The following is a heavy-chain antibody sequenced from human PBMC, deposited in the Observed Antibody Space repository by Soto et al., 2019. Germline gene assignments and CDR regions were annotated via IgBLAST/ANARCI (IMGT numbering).Heavy chain of an antibody. CDR1: GFTFSGHS. J-gene: IGHJ6*03. Sequence: EVQLVESGGGLVQPGGSLRLSCAASGFTFSGHSMNWVRQAPGKGLEWVSYISGSGNTIYYADSVKGRFTISRDNAKNSLYLQLNSLRAEDTSVYYCARDLRYCSYGECYGKYAYYYMDVWGKGTTVTVSS. CDR2: ISGSGNTI. CDR3: ARDLRYCSYGECYGKYAYYYMDV. D-gene: IGHD2-8*01. V-gene: IGHV3-48*01.